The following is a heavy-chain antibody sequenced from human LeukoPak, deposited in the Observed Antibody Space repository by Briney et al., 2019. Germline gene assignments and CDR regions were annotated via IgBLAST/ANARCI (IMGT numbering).Heavy chain of an antibody. CDR2: IYYSGST. J-gene: IGHJ4*02. Sequence: SETLSLTCTVSGGSISSSPYYWGWIRQPPGKGLEWIGNIYYSGSTYYNPSLKTRVTISVDTSKNQFSLKLSSVTAADTAVYYCASAEYGSGSYIIDYWGQGTLVTVSS. D-gene: IGHD3-10*01. CDR1: GGSISSSPYY. CDR3: ASAEYGSGSYIIDY. V-gene: IGHV4-39*07.